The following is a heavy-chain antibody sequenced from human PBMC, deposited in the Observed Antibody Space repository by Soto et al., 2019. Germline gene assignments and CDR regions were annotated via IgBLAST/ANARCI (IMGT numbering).Heavy chain of an antibody. J-gene: IGHJ1*01. Sequence: SETLSLTCTVSGGSISSDDYYWSWIRQAPGRGLEWIGYIHSSGSIYYNPSLKSRATMSIDTARNQFSPKVSSVTVADTAVYYCARDLDGLHDDNSGPYPRPGWGQGTLVT. CDR3: ARDLDGLHDDNSGPYPRPG. V-gene: IGHV4-30-4*01. D-gene: IGHD3-22*01. CDR2: IHSSGSI. CDR1: GGSISSDDYY.